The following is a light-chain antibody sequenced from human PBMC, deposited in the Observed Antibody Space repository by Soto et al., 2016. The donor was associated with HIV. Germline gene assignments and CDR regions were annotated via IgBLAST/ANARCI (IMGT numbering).Light chain of an antibody. CDR2: DDN. V-gene: IGLV3-21*03. CDR3: QVWDSRNDHRV. J-gene: IGLJ3*02. Sequence: SYELTQPPSVSLAPGKTAEIPCGGNNIGSKSVHWYQQKPGQAPVLVVYDDNDRPSGIPERFSGSNFGNTATLTISRVEAGDEADYHCQVWDSRNDHRVFGGGTKLTVL. CDR1: NIGSKS.